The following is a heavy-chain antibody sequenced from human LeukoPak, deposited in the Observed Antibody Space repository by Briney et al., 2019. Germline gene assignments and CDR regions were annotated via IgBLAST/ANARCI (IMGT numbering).Heavy chain of an antibody. CDR2: INWNGGST. D-gene: IGHD3-22*01. CDR1: GFTFDDYG. V-gene: IGHV3-20*04. Sequence: GGSLRLSCAASGFTFDDYGMSWVRQARGKGLEWVSGINWNGGSTGYADSVKGRFTISRDNAKNSLYLQMNSLRAEDTALYYCARDASPTYYYDSSGYYYGNYWGQGTLVTVSS. CDR3: ARDASPTYYYDSSGYYYGNY. J-gene: IGHJ4*02.